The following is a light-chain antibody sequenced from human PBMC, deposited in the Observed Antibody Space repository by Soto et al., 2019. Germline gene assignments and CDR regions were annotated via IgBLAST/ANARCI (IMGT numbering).Light chain of an antibody. Sequence: DIQMTQSPSSLSVSVGDRVTITCQASHDISDYVNWFQQKPGKPPTLLIYDAAHLETGVPSRFSGSGSGTEFSLTISSLQAEDFATYYCQQYDNLPLTFGGGTRVEIK. CDR1: HDISDY. J-gene: IGKJ4*01. CDR2: DAA. V-gene: IGKV1-33*01. CDR3: QQYDNLPLT.